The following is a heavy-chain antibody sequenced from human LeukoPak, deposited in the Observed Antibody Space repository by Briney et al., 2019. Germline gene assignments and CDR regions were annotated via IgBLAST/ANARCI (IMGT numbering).Heavy chain of an antibody. V-gene: IGHV3-30*02. D-gene: IGHD3-22*01. CDR2: IRYDGNNE. CDR1: GFTFSSFG. CDR3: AKDASSGFEY. Sequence: TGGSLRLSCAASGFTFSSFGMHWVRQAPGKGLEWVAFIRYDGNNEYYADSVKGRFTISRDNSKNTLFLQMNSLRAEDTAVYYGAKDASSGFEYWGQGTLVSVSS. J-gene: IGHJ4*02.